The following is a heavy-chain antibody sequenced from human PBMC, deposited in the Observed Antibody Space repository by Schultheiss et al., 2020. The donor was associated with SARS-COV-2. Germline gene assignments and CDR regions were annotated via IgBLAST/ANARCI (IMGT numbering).Heavy chain of an antibody. CDR1: GFTFSDYY. J-gene: IGHJ4*02. D-gene: IGHD3-22*01. CDR3: ARARDHYYDSSGYYYSAHYFDY. Sequence: GGSLRLSCAASGFTFSDYYMSWIRQPPGKGLEWVAVISYDGSNKYYADSVKGRFTISRDNSKNTLYLQMNSLRAEDTAVYYCARARDHYYDSSGYYYSAHYFDYWGQGTLVTVSS. CDR2: ISYDGSNK. V-gene: IGHV3-30*03.